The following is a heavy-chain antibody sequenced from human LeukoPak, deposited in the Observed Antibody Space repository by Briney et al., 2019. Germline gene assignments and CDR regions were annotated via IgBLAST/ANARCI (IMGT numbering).Heavy chain of an antibody. D-gene: IGHD3-3*01. J-gene: IGHJ4*02. CDR2: MNPNSGNT. V-gene: IGHV1-8*01. CDR1: GYTFTSYD. Sequence: EASVKVSCKASGYTFTSYDINWVRQATGQGLEWMGWMNPNSGNTGYAQKFQGRVTMTRNTSISTAYMELSSLRSEDTAVYYCAIDFWSGTKTDYWGQGTLVTVSS. CDR3: AIDFWSGTKTDY.